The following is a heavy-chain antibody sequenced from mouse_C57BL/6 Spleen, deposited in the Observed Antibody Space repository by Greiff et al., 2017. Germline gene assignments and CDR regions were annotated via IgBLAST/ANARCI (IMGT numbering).Heavy chain of an antibody. CDR1: GYSITSGYY. CDR3: ARDPKMDY. V-gene: IGHV3-6*01. CDR2: ISYDGSN. J-gene: IGHJ4*01. Sequence: EVQLQQSGPGLVKPSQSLSLTCSVTGYSITSGYYWNWIRQYPGNKLEWMGYISYDGSNNYNPSLKNRISITRDTSKNQFFLKLNSVTTEDTATYYCARDPKMDYWGQGTSVTVSS.